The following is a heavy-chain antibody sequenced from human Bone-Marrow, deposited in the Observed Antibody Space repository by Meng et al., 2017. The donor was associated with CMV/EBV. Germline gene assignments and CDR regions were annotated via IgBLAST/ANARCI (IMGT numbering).Heavy chain of an antibody. CDR3: ARITSFFGVANGWFDP. CDR2: IGTAGDT. D-gene: IGHD3-3*02. J-gene: IGHJ5*02. CDR1: GFTFSSND. Sequence: GESLKISCAASGFTFSSNDMHWVRQTTGKGLEWVSAIGTAGDTYYPGSVKGRFTISRENAKNSFYLQMNSLRAGDTAVYYCARITSFFGVANGWFDPWGQGTLVTVSS. V-gene: IGHV3-13*01.